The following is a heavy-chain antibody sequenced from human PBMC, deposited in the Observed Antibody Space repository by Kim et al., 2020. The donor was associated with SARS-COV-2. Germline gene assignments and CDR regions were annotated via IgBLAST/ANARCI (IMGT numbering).Heavy chain of an antibody. V-gene: IGHV3-9*01. J-gene: IGHJ4*02. Sequence: GGSLRLSCAASGFTFDDYSMHWVRQAPGKGLEWVSGINWNSGSIGYVDSVKGRFTISRDNAKNSLYLQMNSLRAEDTALYYCAKDISIGRGFDYWGQETLVTVSS. CDR2: INWNSGSI. CDR3: AKDISIGRGFDY. CDR1: GFTFDDYS. D-gene: IGHD3-3*02.